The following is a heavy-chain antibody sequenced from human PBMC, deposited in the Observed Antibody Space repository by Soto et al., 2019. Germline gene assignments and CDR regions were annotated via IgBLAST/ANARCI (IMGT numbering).Heavy chain of an antibody. CDR3: ARDRSFGVVTEYNWFDP. Sequence: SVKVSCKASGGTFSSYAISWVRQAPGQGLEWMGGIIPIFGTANYAQKFQGRVTITADESTSTAYMELSSLRSEDTAVYYCARDRSFGVVTEYNWFDPWGQGTLVTVSS. CDR1: GGTFSSYA. V-gene: IGHV1-69*13. J-gene: IGHJ5*02. CDR2: IIPIFGTA. D-gene: IGHD3-3*01.